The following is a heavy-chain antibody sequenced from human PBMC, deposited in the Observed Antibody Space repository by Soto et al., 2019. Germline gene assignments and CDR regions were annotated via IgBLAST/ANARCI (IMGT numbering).Heavy chain of an antibody. V-gene: IGHV3-48*03. D-gene: IGHD2-21*02. CDR1: GFTFSSYD. Sequence: ESGGGLVQPGGSLRLSCAASGFTFSSYDMNWVRQAPGTGPEWVSYISRSGGSISYADSLKGRFTISRDNAKNSLYLQMNSLRAEDTAVYYCAREVTADAFDIWGQGTMVTVSS. CDR3: AREVTADAFDI. J-gene: IGHJ3*02. CDR2: ISRSGGSI.